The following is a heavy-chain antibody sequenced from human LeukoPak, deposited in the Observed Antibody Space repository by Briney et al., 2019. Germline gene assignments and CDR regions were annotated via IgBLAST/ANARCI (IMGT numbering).Heavy chain of an antibody. J-gene: IGHJ5*02. V-gene: IGHV7-4-1*02. CDR2: INTNTGNP. CDR1: GYIFTSYG. CDR3: ARDWAKAYNWFDP. Sequence: GASVKVSCRASGYIFTSYGISWVRQAPGQGLEWMGWINTNTGNPTYAQGFTGRFVFSLDTSVSTAYLQISSLKAEDTAVYYCARDWAKAYNWFDPWGQGTLVTVSS. D-gene: IGHD4/OR15-4a*01.